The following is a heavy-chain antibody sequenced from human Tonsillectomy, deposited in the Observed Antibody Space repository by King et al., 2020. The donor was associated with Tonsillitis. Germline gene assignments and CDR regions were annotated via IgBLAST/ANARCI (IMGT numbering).Heavy chain of an antibody. V-gene: IGHV4-30-4*01. J-gene: IGHJ4*02. CDR1: GGSISSGDYY. D-gene: IGHD3-16*01. CDR3: ASGHTSHGGFDS. CDR2: IDYSGTT. Sequence: VQLQESGPGLVKSSQTLSLTCTVSGGSISSGDYYWSWIRQPPGEGLEWIGYIDYSGTTYDNPSLQSRLTISVDTSQNQISLKMTSVTAADTAVYYCASGHTSHGGFDSWGQGTLVSVSS.